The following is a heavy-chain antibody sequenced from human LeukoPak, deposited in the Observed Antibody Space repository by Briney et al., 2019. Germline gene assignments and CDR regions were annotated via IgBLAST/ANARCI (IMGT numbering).Heavy chain of an antibody. V-gene: IGHV4-39*07. CDR1: GGSISSSSYY. Sequence: SETLSLTCTVSGGSISSSSYYWGWIRQPPGKGLEWIGSIYYSGSTYYNPSLKSRVTISVDTSKNQFSLKLSSVTAADTAVYYCARDHLGSGWYNWFDPWGQGILVTVSS. CDR2: IYYSGST. J-gene: IGHJ5*02. D-gene: IGHD6-19*01. CDR3: ARDHLGSGWYNWFDP.